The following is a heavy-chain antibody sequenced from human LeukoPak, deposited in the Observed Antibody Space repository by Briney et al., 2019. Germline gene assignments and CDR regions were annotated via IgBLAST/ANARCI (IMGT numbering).Heavy chain of an antibody. D-gene: IGHD2-21*02. V-gene: IGHV1-69*04. CDR2: IIPILGIA. J-gene: IGHJ4*02. CDR1: GGTFSSYA. Sequence: SVKVCCKASGGTFSSYAISWVREAPGQGRGWMGRIIPILGIANYAQKFQGRVTITAGKSTSTAYMELSSLRSEDTAVYYCARSRAYCGGDCYTDTFDYWGQGTLVTVSS. CDR3: ARSRAYCGGDCYTDTFDY.